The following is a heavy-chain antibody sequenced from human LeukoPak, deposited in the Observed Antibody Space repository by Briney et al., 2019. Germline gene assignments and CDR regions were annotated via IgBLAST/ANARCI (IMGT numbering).Heavy chain of an antibody. CDR2: LYTTGST. V-gene: IGHV4-4*07. CDR1: GGSISSSY. CDR3: ARELGYDAFDI. Sequence: SETLSLTCTVSGGSISSSYWSWIRQAAGRGLEWIGRLYTTGSTNYNPSLKSRLTMSVDSSKSQFSLKLSSVTAADTAVYYCARELGYDAFDIWGRGTMVTVSS. D-gene: IGHD7-27*01. J-gene: IGHJ3*02.